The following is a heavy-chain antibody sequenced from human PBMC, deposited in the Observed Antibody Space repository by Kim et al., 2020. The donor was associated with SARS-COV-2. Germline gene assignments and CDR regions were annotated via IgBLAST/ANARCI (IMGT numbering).Heavy chain of an antibody. Sequence: ASVKVSCKASGYTFTSYAINWLRRAPGQGLEWMGWINTNTGNPTYAQGFTGRFVFSLDTSVSTAYLQISSLKAEDTAVYYCARRPYGSGSSYWYFDLWGRGTLVNVSS. CDR1: GYTFTSYA. CDR2: INTNTGNP. J-gene: IGHJ2*01. D-gene: IGHD3-10*01. CDR3: ARRPYGSGSSYWYFDL. V-gene: IGHV7-4-1*02.